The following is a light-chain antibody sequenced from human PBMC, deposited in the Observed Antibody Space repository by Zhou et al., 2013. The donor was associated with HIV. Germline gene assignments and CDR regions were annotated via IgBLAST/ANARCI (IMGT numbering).Light chain of an antibody. CDR3: QQYVNWPPKT. Sequence: EIVLSQSPGTLSLSPGESTTLSCRASQSIANNYLAWYQQKPGQAPRLLIYGASSRATGIPDRFSGSGSGTEFTLTISSLQSEDFAVYYCQQYVNWPPKTFGQGTKVEVK. CDR1: QSIANNY. CDR2: GAS. V-gene: IGKV3-20*01. J-gene: IGKJ1*01.